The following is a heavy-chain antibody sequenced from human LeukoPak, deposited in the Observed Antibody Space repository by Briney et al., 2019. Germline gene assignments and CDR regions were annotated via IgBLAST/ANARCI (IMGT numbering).Heavy chain of an antibody. J-gene: IGHJ4*02. CDR3: ARLAAGQYYFDY. CDR1: GYTFTGYY. Sequence: ASVKVSCKASGYTFTGYYMHWVRQAPGQGLEWMGWINPNSGGTNYAQKFQGRVTMTRDTSISTAYMELSRLRSDDTAVYYCARLAAGQYYFDYWGQGTLVTVSS. CDR2: INPNSGGT. V-gene: IGHV1-2*02. D-gene: IGHD6-25*01.